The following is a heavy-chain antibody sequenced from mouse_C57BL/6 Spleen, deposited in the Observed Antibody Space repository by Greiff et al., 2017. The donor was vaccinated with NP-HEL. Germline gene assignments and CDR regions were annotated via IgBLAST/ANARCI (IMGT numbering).Heavy chain of an antibody. V-gene: IGHV1-53*01. CDR1: GYTFTSYW. CDR3: AKNGYTMWTTVVDWYYGV. D-gene: IGHD1-1*01. Sequence: QVQLQQPGTELVKPGASVKLSCKASGYTFTSYWMHWVKQRPGQGLEWIGNINPSNGGTNYNEKFKSKATLTVDKSSSTAYMQLSSLTSEDSAVYYSAKNGYTMWTTVVDWYYGVEGTGTTVSV. J-gene: IGHJ1*03. CDR2: INPSNGGT.